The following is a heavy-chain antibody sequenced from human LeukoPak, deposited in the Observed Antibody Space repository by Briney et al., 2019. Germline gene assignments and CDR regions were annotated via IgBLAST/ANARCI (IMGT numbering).Heavy chain of an antibody. D-gene: IGHD4-11*01. Sequence: ASVKVSCEASGGTFGTYGVSWVRQAPGQGLEWMGGIIPLFGTVNYAQTFQGRVTITADESTSTVYLEVSSLRSEDTAVYYCARDRGTTGSFYFDYWGQGTLVTVSS. J-gene: IGHJ4*02. V-gene: IGHV1-69*13. CDR3: ARDRGTTGSFYFDY. CDR2: IIPLFGTV. CDR1: GGTFGTYG.